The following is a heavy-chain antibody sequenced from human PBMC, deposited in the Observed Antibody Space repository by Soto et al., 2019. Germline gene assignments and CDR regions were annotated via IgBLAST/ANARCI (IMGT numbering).Heavy chain of an antibody. CDR3: ARGFHYGTIDS. D-gene: IGHD3-10*01. Sequence: VGSLRLSCVASGFSVNSDYMSWVRQAPGKGLEWVSLIFPGGTTYYAESVKGRFTISKDGSKSTLYLQMNNLRVEDTGIFYCARGFHYGTIDSWGQGALVTVSS. J-gene: IGHJ4*02. CDR1: GFSVNSDY. CDR2: IFPGGTT. V-gene: IGHV3-53*01.